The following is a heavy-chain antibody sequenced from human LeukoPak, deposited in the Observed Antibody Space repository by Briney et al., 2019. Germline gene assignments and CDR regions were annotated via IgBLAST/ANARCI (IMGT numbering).Heavy chain of an antibody. CDR3: AKCRRCSVPGAELDY. V-gene: IGHV3-23*01. D-gene: IGHD3-10*02. J-gene: IGHJ4*02. Sequence: GGSLRLSCAASGFTFSSYAMGWVRQAPGKGLEWVSAISGSGGSTYYADSVKGRFTISRDNSKNTLYLQMNSLRAEDTAVYYCAKCRRCSVPGAELDYWGQGTLVTVSS. CDR1: GFTFSSYA. CDR2: ISGSGGST.